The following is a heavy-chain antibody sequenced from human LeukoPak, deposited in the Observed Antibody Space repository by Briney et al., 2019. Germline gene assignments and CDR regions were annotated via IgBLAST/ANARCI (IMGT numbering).Heavy chain of an antibody. Sequence: GGSLRLSCAASGFTFDDYAMHWVRQAPGKGLEWVSLISGDGGSTYYADSVKGRFTISRDNAKNSLYLQMNSLRDEDTAVYYCARDLSGRYAFDIWGQGTMVTVSS. D-gene: IGHD3-10*01. V-gene: IGHV3-43*02. CDR3: ARDLSGRYAFDI. J-gene: IGHJ3*02. CDR2: ISGDGGST. CDR1: GFTFDDYA.